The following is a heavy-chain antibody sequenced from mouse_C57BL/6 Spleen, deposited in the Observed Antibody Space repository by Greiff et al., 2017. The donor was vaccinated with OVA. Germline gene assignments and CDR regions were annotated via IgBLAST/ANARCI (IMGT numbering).Heavy chain of an antibody. CDR1: GFTFSDAW. J-gene: IGHJ1*03. Sequence: EVQLVESGGGLVQPGGSMKLSCAASGFTFSDAWMDWVRQSPEKGLEWVAEIRNKANNHATYYAESVKGRFTISRDDSKSSVYLQMNSLRAEDTGIYYCTRRITTRVDWYFDVWGTGTTVTVSS. D-gene: IGHD2-4*01. CDR2: IRNKANNHAT. V-gene: IGHV6-6*01. CDR3: TRRITTRVDWYFDV.